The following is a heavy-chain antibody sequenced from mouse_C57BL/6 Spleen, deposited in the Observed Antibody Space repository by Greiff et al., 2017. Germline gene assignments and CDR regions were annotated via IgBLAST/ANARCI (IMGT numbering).Heavy chain of an antibody. CDR1: GYTFTSYG. Sequence: VQLVESGAELARPGASVKLSCKASGYTFTSYGISWVKQRTGQGLEWIGEIYPRSGNTYYNEKFKGKATLTADKSSSTAYMELRSLTSEDSAVYFCARRGITTVVEYAMDYWGQGTSVTVSS. V-gene: IGHV1-81*01. CDR2: IYPRSGNT. J-gene: IGHJ4*01. D-gene: IGHD1-1*01. CDR3: ARRGITTVVEYAMDY.